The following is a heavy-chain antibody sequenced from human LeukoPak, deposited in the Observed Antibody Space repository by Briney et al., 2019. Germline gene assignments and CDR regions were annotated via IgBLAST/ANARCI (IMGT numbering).Heavy chain of an antibody. CDR2: IYHSGST. V-gene: IGHV4-38-2*02. D-gene: IGHD6-13*01. CDR1: GHSISSGYY. CDR3: ARVSGSSSWYHYYYYYYMDV. Sequence: PSETLSLTCTVSGHSISSGYYWGWIRQPPGKGLEWIGSIYHSGSTYYNPSLKSRVTISVDTSKNQFSLKLSSVTAADTAVYYCARVSGSSSWYHYYYYYYMDVWGKGTTVTVSS. J-gene: IGHJ6*03.